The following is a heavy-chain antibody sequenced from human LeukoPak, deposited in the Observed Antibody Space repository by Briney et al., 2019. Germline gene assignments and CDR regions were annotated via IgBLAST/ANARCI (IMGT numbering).Heavy chain of an antibody. CDR2: ISPGGPT. CDR3: AKDGAWLRFDD. V-gene: IGHV3-23*01. CDR1: GFNFRTYG. Sequence: GGSLRLSCEASGFNFRTYGMSWVRRAPGKGVEWVSGISPGGPTYYADSVKGRFSISRDDSKNTFYLQMINLRAEDTAVYYCAKDGAWLRFDDWGQGILVTVSS. J-gene: IGHJ4*02. D-gene: IGHD5-12*01.